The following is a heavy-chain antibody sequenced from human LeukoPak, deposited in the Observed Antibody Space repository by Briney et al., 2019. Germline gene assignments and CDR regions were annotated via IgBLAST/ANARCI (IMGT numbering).Heavy chain of an antibody. V-gene: IGHV3-33*01. J-gene: IGHJ4*02. D-gene: IGHD2-21*02. Sequence: GRSLRLSCAAAGFTFNTYGMHWLRQAPGKGLEWVALIWYDGSNKYYADSVKGRFTISRVNSRDTLFLQMNSLRVEDSAVYYCARDRGTNIVTAGLRPGYIDCWGQGTLVTVSS. CDR2: IWYDGSNK. CDR3: ARDRGTNIVTAGLRPGYIDC. CDR1: GFTFNTYG.